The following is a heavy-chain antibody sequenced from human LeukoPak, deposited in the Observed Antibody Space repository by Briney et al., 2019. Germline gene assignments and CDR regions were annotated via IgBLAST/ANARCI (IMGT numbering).Heavy chain of an antibody. J-gene: IGHJ4*02. CDR1: GLTVSSNY. D-gene: IGHD6-25*01. CDR3: ARDRRGFDVLDY. Sequence: PGGSLRLSCAASGLTVSSNYMSWVRQAPGKGLEWVSIIYSGGSTYYADSVKGRFTISRDNSKNTLYLQMNSLRAEDTAVYYCARDRRGFDVLDYWGQGTLVTVSS. CDR2: IYSGGST. V-gene: IGHV3-66*02.